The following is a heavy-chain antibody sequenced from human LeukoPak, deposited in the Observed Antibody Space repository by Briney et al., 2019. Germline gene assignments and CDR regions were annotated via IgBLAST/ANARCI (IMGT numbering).Heavy chain of an antibody. CDR1: GFTFSSYA. D-gene: IGHD2-2*01. J-gene: IGHJ4*02. Sequence: GGSLRLSCAASGFTFSSYAMSWVRQAPGKGLEWVAFIRYDGSNKYVDSVKGRFTISRDNSKNTLYLQMNSLRAEDTAVYYCANGDCSSTSCYSSLANWGQGTLVTVSS. V-gene: IGHV3-30*02. CDR2: IRYDGSNK. CDR3: ANGDCSSTSCYSSLAN.